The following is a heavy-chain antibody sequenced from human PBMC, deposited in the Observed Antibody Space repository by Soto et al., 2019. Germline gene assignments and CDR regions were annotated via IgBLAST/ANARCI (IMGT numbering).Heavy chain of an antibody. CDR1: GGAFSSYA. CDR2: IIPIFGTA. D-gene: IGHD1-26*01. V-gene: IGHV1-69*13. Sequence: SVKVSCKASGGAFSSYAISWVRQAPGQGLEWMGGIIPIFGTANYAQKFQGRVTITADESTSTAYMELSSLRSEDTAVYYCARGRGHVGELLYYFDYWGQGTLVTVSS. J-gene: IGHJ4*02. CDR3: ARGRGHVGELLYYFDY.